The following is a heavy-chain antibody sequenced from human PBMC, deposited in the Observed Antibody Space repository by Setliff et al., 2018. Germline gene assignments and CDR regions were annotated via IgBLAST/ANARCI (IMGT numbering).Heavy chain of an antibody. CDR2: ISA. CDR1: GYTFISYG. V-gene: IGHV1-18*01. CDR3: TRGPKDFVVPPTANISDY. Sequence: ASVKVSCKTSGYTFISYGINWVRQAPGQGLEWMGWISAYAQKFQGRVTMTTDTSTNTAFMELRSLRSDDTAVYYCTRGPKDFVVPPTANISDYWGQGTVVTVSS. J-gene: IGHJ4*02. D-gene: IGHD2-2*01.